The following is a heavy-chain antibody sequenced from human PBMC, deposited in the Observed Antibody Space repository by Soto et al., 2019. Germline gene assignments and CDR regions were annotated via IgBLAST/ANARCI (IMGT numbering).Heavy chain of an antibody. CDR2: IYDGGST. CDR3: ARADGDYGRRLDP. J-gene: IGHJ5*02. Sequence: EVQLVESGGDLVQPGGSLRLSCAASGFPVSTNYVSWVRQAPGKGLEWVSIIYDGGSTYYADAVKGRFTISRDNFKNMLYLQMNSLRAEDTAVYYCARADGDYGRRLDPWGQGTQVTVSS. D-gene: IGHD4-17*01. V-gene: IGHV3-66*01. CDR1: GFPVSTNY.